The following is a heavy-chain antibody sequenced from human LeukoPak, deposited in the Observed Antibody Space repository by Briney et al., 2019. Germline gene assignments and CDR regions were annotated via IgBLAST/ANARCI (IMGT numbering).Heavy chain of an antibody. J-gene: IGHJ4*02. CDR1: GFTFSSYG. Sequence: PGGSLRLSCAASGFTFSSYGMSWVRQAPGKGLEWVSAISGSGGSTYYADSVKGRFTISRDNSKNTLYLQMNSLKTEDTAVYYRTTERSGSFPNWGQGTLVTVSS. V-gene: IGHV3-23*01. CDR3: TTERSGSFPN. CDR2: ISGSGGST. D-gene: IGHD1-26*01.